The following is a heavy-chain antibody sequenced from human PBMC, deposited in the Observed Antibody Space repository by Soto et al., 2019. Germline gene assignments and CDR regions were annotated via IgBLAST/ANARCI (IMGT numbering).Heavy chain of an antibody. J-gene: IGHJ4*01. CDR1: GGSISSGGYY. CDR2: ISYSGST. Sequence: QVQLQESGPGLVQPSQTLSLTCTVSGGSISSGGYYWSWIRQHPGTGLEWIGHISYSGSTYYNTSLKSRVTISGDTAREQVSLRVRWVTAADRGVYYCARGVLHWGQGTLVTVSS. V-gene: IGHV4-31*03. CDR3: ARGVLH.